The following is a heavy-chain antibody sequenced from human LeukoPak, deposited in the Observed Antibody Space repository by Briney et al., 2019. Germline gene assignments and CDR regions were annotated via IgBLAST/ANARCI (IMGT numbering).Heavy chain of an antibody. J-gene: IGHJ4*02. CDR2: IYYSGST. CDR3: ARDSGCSGGSCYIFGFDY. D-gene: IGHD2-15*01. V-gene: IGHV4-59*01. CDR1: GGSISSYY. Sequence: SETLSLTCTVSGGSISSYYWSWIRQPPGKGLEWIGYIYYSGSTNYNPSLKSRVTISVDTSKNQFSLKLSSVTAADTAVHYCARDSGCSGGSCYIFGFDYWGQGTLVTVSS.